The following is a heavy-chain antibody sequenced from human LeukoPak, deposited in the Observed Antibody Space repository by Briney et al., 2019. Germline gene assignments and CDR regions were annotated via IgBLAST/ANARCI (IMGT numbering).Heavy chain of an antibody. D-gene: IGHD2-2*01. J-gene: IGHJ6*02. Sequence: PGGSLRLSCAASGFTFSSYGMHWVRQAPGKGLEWVALIRYDGSNKYYADSVKGRFTISRDNSKNTLYLQMNSLRAEDTAVYYCAKGLGYCSSTSCSPFWGMDVWGQGTTVTVSS. CDR1: GFTFSSYG. CDR3: AKGLGYCSSTSCSPFWGMDV. V-gene: IGHV3-30*02. CDR2: IRYDGSNK.